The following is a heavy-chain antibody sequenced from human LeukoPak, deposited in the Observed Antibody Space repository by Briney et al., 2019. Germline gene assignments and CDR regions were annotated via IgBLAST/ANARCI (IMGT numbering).Heavy chain of an antibody. CDR1: GGSISSYY. Sequence: PSETLSLTCTVSGGSISSYYWSWIRQPPGRGLEWIGYIYYSGSTNHNPSLKSRVTISVDTSKNQFSLKLSSVTAADTAVYYCARERPLYYYGSGSPRSDWFDPWGQGTLVTVSS. J-gene: IGHJ5*02. CDR2: IYYSGST. CDR3: ARERPLYYYGSGSPRSDWFDP. D-gene: IGHD3-10*01. V-gene: IGHV4-59*01.